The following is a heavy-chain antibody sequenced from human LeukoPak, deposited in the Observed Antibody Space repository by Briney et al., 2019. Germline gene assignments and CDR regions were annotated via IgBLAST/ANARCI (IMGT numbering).Heavy chain of an antibody. V-gene: IGHV4-61*02. CDR3: ARERGGGYSYGY. J-gene: IGHJ4*02. D-gene: IGHD5-18*01. CDR1: GGSISSGSYY. CDR2: IYTSGST. Sequence: SETLSLTCTVSGGSISSGSYYWSWIRQPAGKGLEWIGRIYTSGSTNYNPSLKSRVTISVDTSKNQFSLKLSSVTAADTAVYYCARERGGGYSYGYWGQGTLVTVSS.